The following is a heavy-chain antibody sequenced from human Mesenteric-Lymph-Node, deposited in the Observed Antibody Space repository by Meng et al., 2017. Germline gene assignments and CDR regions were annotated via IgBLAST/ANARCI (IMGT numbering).Heavy chain of an antibody. CDR3: ARRRGGSGRDC. V-gene: IGHV4-39*01. Sequence: LQLQGPGPGLVKPSETLSLTCTVSGGSISSNGYYWDWVRQPPGKGLEWIGAIYHSGSTSYNPSLQSRVTMFVDTSKNQFSLMLTSVTATDTAVYYCARRRGGSGRDCWGQGTLVTVSS. D-gene: IGHD3-10*01. CDR2: IYHSGST. J-gene: IGHJ4*02. CDR1: GGSISSNGYY.